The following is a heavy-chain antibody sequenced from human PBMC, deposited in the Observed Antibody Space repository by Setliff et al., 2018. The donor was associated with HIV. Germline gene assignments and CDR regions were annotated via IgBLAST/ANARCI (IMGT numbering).Heavy chain of an antibody. V-gene: IGHV4-59*01. CDR2: IHYSGSS. CDR3: ARFQAWQLGRRGGYYYYMDV. CDR1: GGSISGYY. Sequence: PSETLSLTCTVSGGSISGYYWSWVRQPPEKRLELIGFIHYSGSSDYNPSLKSRITISVDMPRNQFSLVLRSVTAADTAVYYCARFQAWQLGRRGGYYYYMDVWGKGTTVTVTS. J-gene: IGHJ6*03. D-gene: IGHD1-1*01.